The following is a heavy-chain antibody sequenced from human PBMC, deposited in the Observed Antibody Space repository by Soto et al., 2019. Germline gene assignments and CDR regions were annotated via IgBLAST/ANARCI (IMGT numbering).Heavy chain of an antibody. J-gene: IGHJ1*01. CDR2: IYYSGST. D-gene: IGHD3-22*01. CDR3: ARSITMTQYFQH. Sequence: SETLSLTCTVSGGSISSGGYYWSWIRQHPGKGLEWIGYIYYSGSTYYNPSLKSRVTISVDTSKNQFSLKLSSVTAADTAVYYCARSITMTQYFQHWGQGTLVTVSS. CDR1: GGSISSGGYY. V-gene: IGHV4-31*03.